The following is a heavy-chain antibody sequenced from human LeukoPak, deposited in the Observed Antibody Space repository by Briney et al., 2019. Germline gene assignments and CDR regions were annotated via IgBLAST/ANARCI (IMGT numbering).Heavy chain of an antibody. Sequence: ASVKVSCKASGYTFTSYYMHWVRQAPGQGLEWMGIINPSDGSTNFAQKFQGRVTMTTDTSTITVYMELSSLRSEDTAVYYCARWTTTYLDYWGQGTLVTVSS. V-gene: IGHV1-46*01. D-gene: IGHD4-11*01. CDR1: GYTFTSYY. CDR2: INPSDGST. J-gene: IGHJ4*02. CDR3: ARWTTTYLDY.